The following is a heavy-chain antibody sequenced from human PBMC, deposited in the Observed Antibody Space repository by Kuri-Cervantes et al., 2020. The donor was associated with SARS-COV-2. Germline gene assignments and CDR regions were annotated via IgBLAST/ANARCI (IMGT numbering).Heavy chain of an antibody. Sequence: LRLSCTVSGGSISSGDYYWSWIRQPPGKGLEWIGYIYYSGSTYYNPSLKRRVTISVDTSKNQFSLKLSSVTAADTAVYYCARLQRVVVPAASFDYWGQGTLVTVSS. V-gene: IGHV4-30-4*08. CDR2: IYYSGST. J-gene: IGHJ4*02. CDR3: ARLQRVVVPAASFDY. CDR1: GGSISSGDYY. D-gene: IGHD2-2*01.